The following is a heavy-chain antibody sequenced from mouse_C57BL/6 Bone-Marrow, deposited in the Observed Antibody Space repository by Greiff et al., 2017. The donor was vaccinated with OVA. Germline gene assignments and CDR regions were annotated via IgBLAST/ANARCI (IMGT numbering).Heavy chain of an antibody. CDR3: ASSVCSGAMDY. V-gene: IGHV1-7*01. D-gene: IGHD3-2*02. J-gene: IGHJ4*01. CDR1: GYTFTSYW. Sequence: QVHVKQSGAELAKPGASVKLSCKASGYTFTSYWMHWVKQRPGQGLEWIGYINPSSGYTRYNQKFKDKATLTADKSSSTAYMQLSSLTYEDSAVYYCASSVCSGAMDYWGQGTSVTVSS. CDR2: INPSSGYT.